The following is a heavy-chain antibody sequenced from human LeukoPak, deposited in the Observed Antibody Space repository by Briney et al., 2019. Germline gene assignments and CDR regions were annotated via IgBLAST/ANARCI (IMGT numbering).Heavy chain of an antibody. J-gene: IGHJ4*02. V-gene: IGHV3-30*04. CDR1: GFTFSSYA. CDR2: ISYDGSNK. CDR3: ARDHLMTTVLAFDY. Sequence: GGSLRLSCAASGFTFSSYAMHWVRQAPGKGLEWVAVISYDGSNKYYADSVKGRFTISRDNSKNTLYLQMNSLRAEDTAVYYCARDHLMTTVLAFDYWGQGTLVTVSS. D-gene: IGHD4-17*01.